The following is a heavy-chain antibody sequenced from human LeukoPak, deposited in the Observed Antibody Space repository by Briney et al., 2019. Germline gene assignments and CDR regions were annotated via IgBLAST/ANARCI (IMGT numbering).Heavy chain of an antibody. CDR2: ITSSSSYI. V-gene: IGHV3-21*01. Sequence: GGSLRLSCIASGFTVSDNCMNWVRQAPGKGLEWVSSITSSSSYIYYAASVKGRFTFSRDNANNSVFLQMNSLRVEDTAVYYCARDCSGGSCFQDWGQGALDTVSS. J-gene: IGHJ4*02. D-gene: IGHD2-15*01. CDR1: GFTVSDNC. CDR3: ARDCSGGSCFQD.